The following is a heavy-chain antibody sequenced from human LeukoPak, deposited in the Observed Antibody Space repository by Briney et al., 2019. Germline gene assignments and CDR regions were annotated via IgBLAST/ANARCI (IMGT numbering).Heavy chain of an antibody. V-gene: IGHV1-24*01. J-gene: IGHJ4*02. CDR1: GYTLTELS. CDR2: FDPEDGET. D-gene: IGHD2-2*02. CDR3: ATLLYCSSTSCYTGDY. Sequence: ASVKVSCKVSGYTLTELSMHWVRQAPGKGLEWMGGFDPEDGETIYAQKFQGRVTMTEDTSTDTAYMELSSLRSEDTAVYYCATLLYCSSTSCYTGDYWGQGTLVTVSS.